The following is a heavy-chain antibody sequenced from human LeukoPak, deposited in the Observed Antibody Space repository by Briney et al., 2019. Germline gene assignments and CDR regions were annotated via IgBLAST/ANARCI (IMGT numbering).Heavy chain of an antibody. CDR1: GGSISSSSYY. V-gene: IGHV4-39*01. CDR3: ARHTILRRLLRSPNQTDY. D-gene: IGHD1-1*01. J-gene: IGHJ4*02. Sequence: SETLSLTCTVSGGSISSSSYYWGWLRQPPGTGLEWLGSIYYSGSTYYNPSLKSRVTISVDTSKNQFSLKLSSVTAADTAVYYCARHTILRRLLRSPNQTDYWGQGTLVTVSS. CDR2: IYYSGST.